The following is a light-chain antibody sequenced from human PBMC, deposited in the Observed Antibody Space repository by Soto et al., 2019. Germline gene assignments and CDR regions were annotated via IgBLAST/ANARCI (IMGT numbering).Light chain of an antibody. CDR2: WTS. CDR3: QQYYSPPLT. V-gene: IGKV4-1*01. Sequence: DIVMTQSPDSLAVSLGETATINCKSSQSVLYSSNNKNYVAWYQQRPGQPPKLLIYWTSIRESGVPDRFSGSGSGTDFTITISSLQAEDVAVYYCQQYYSPPLTFGGGTKVEIK. J-gene: IGKJ4*01. CDR1: QSVLYSSNNKNY.